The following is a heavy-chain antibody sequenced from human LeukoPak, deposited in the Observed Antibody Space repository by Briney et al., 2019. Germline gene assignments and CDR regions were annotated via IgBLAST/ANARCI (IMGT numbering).Heavy chain of an antibody. J-gene: IGHJ4*02. Sequence: SETLSLTCTVSGGSISSYYWSWIRQPPGKGLEWIGEINHSGSTNYNPSLKSRVTISVDTSKNQFSLKLSSVTAADTAVYYCARSGAIFGVAPDYWGQGTLVTVSS. CDR2: INHSGST. CDR3: ARSGAIFGVAPDY. CDR1: GGSISSYY. V-gene: IGHV4-34*01. D-gene: IGHD3-3*01.